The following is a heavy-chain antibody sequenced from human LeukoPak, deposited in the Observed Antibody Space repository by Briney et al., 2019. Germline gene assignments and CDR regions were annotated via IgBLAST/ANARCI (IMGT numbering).Heavy chain of an antibody. CDR3: VKDVRSSSSRGVFDY. D-gene: IGHD6-6*01. J-gene: IGHJ4*02. Sequence: GGSLRLSCAASGFTFSSYGMHWVRQAPGKGLEWVAVISYDGSNKYYADSVKGRFTISRDNSKNTLFLQMNSLGAEDTAVYYCVKDVRSSSSRGVFDYWGQGTLVTVSS. V-gene: IGHV3-30*18. CDR1: GFTFSSYG. CDR2: ISYDGSNK.